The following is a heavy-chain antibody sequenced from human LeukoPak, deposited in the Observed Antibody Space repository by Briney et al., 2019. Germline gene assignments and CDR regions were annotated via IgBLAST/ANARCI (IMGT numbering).Heavy chain of an antibody. D-gene: IGHD6-6*01. CDR2: IRSKAYGGTT. CDR3: SRDSWQLRDY. J-gene: IGHJ4*02. V-gene: IGHV3-49*03. CDR1: GFTFGDYA. Sequence: GGSPRLSCTASGFTFGDYAMSWFRQAPGKGLEWVGFIRSKAYGGTTEYAASVKGRFTISRDDSKSIAYLQMNSLKTEDTAVYYCSRDSWQLRDYWGQGTLVTVSS.